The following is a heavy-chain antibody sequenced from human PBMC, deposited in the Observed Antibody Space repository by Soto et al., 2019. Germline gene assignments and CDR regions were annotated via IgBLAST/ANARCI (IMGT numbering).Heavy chain of an antibody. D-gene: IGHD3-10*01. CDR1: GFTFSDYY. Sequence: GGSLRLSCAASGFTFSDYYMSWIRQAPGKGLEWVSYISSSGSTIYYADSVKGRFTISRDSAKNSLYLQMNSLRAEDTAVYYCATSVSVVRGVKYYFDYWGQGTLVTVSS. J-gene: IGHJ4*02. CDR3: ATSVSVVRGVKYYFDY. CDR2: ISSSGSTI. V-gene: IGHV3-11*01.